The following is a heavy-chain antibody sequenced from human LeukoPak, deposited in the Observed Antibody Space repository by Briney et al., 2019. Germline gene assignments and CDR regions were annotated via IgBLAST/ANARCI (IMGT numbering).Heavy chain of an antibody. V-gene: IGHV3-30*02. Sequence: GGSLRLSCAASGFTFSSYGMHWVRQAPGKGLEWVAFIRYDGSNKYYADSVKGRFTISRDNSKNTLYLQMNSLRAEDTAVYYCANFEAVAVSRVDYWGQGTLVTVSS. CDR2: IRYDGSNK. CDR3: ANFEAVAVSRVDY. CDR1: GFTFSSYG. D-gene: IGHD6-19*01. J-gene: IGHJ4*02.